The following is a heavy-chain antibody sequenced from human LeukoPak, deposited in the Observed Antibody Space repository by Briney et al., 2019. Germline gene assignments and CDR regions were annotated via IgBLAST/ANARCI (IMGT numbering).Heavy chain of an antibody. CDR3: ARGDPHSDL. Sequence: GGSLRLSCAASGFDLSTYEMNWVRQAPGKGLEWIADITISGHTKNYADSVKGRFTISRDNARTSLYLQMNSLRVEDTGVYYCARGDPHSDLWGQGTLVTVSS. CDR1: GFDLSTYE. V-gene: IGHV3-48*03. J-gene: IGHJ5*02. CDR2: ITISGHTK.